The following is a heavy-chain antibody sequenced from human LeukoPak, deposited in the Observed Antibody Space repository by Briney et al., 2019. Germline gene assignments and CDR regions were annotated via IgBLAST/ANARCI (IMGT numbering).Heavy chain of an antibody. CDR1: GYTFTGYY. D-gene: IGHD2-2*01. Sequence: GASVKVSCKASGYTFTGYYMHWVRQAPGQGLEWMGWINPNSGGTNYAQKFQGRVTMTRDTSISTAYMELSRLRSDDTAVYYCARDLVVVPAAIHYYYYMDVWAKGPRSPSP. V-gene: IGHV1-2*02. CDR3: ARDLVVVPAAIHYYYYMDV. CDR2: INPNSGGT. J-gene: IGHJ6*03.